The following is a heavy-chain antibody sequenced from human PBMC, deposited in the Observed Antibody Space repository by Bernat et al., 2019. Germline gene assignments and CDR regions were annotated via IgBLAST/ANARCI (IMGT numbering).Heavy chain of an antibody. CDR1: GYTLTELS. J-gene: IGHJ2*01. V-gene: IGHV1-24*01. Sequence: QVQLVQSGAEVKKPGASVKVSCKVSGYTLTELSMHWVRQAPGKGLEWMGGFDPEDGETIYAQKFQGRVTMTEDTSTDTAYMELSSLRSEDTGVYYCATGPMITMVRGAPNWYFDLWGRGTLVTVSS. CDR3: ATGPMITMVRGAPNWYFDL. D-gene: IGHD3-10*01. CDR2: FDPEDGET.